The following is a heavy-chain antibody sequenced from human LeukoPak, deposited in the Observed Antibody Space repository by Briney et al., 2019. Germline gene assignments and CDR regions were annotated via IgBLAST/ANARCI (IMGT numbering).Heavy chain of an antibody. V-gene: IGHV4-38-2*02. CDR3: AREFVTTSGLDY. J-gene: IGHJ4*02. CDR2: IYHSGST. D-gene: IGHD4-17*01. Sequence: SETLSLTCTVSGYSISSGYYWGWIRQPPGKGLEWIGSIYHSGSTYYNPSLKSRVTISVDTSKNQFSLKLSSVTAADTAVYYCAREFVTTSGLDYWGQGTLVTVSS. CDR1: GYSISSGYY.